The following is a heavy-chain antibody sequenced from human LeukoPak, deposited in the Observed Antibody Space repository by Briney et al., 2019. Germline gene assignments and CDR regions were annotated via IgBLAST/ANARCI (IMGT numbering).Heavy chain of an antibody. D-gene: IGHD6-19*01. CDR3: ARDGGITVAGSTWDY. Sequence: GGSLRLSCVASGFTFSSYWMSWVRQASGKGLEWVANIKQDGSDKYYVDSVKGRFTISRDNAKKSLYLQMNSLRAEDTAVYYCARDGGITVAGSTWDYWGQGTLVTFSS. CDR2: IKQDGSDK. J-gene: IGHJ4*02. CDR1: GFTFSSYW. V-gene: IGHV3-7*01.